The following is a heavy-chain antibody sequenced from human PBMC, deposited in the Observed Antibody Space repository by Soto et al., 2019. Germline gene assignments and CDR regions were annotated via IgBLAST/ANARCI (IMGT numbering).Heavy chain of an antibody. J-gene: IGHJ5*02. V-gene: IGHV2-5*02. CDR3: APLAGENWFDP. Sequence: QITLKESGPTLVKPTQTLTLTCTFSGFSLSTSGVGVGWIXXXXXKALEWLALIYWDDAKRYSPSLKSRLTITKDTSKNHVVLTMTNVDPVDTATYYCAPLAGENWFDPWGQGTLVTVSS. CDR2: IYWDDAK. D-gene: IGHD7-27*01. CDR1: GFSLSTSGVG.